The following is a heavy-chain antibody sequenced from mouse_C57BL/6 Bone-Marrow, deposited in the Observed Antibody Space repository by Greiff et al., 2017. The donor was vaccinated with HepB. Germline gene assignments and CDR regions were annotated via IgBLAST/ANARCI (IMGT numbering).Heavy chain of an antibody. J-gene: IGHJ4*01. V-gene: IGHV1-55*01. D-gene: IGHD1-1*01. CDR2: IYPGSGST. CDR1: GYTFTSYW. Sequence: QVQLQQPGAELVKPGASVKMSCKASGYTFTSYWIPWVKQRPGQGLEWIGDIYPGSGSTNYNENFKSKATLTVDTSSSTAYMQLSSLTSEDSAVYYCARYYYGSSYDAMDYWGQGTSVTVSS. CDR3: ARYYYGSSYDAMDY.